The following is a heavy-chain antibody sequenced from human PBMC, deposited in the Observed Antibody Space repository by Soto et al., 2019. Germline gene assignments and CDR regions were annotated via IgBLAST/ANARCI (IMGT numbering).Heavy chain of an antibody. J-gene: IGHJ6*02. D-gene: IGHD2-2*01. CDR1: GFTFSSYG. CDR3: AKDLWDIVVVPAAMGYYYYGMDV. Sequence: GGSLRLSCAASGFTFSSYGMHWVRQAPGKGLEWVAVISYDGSNKYYADSVKGRFTISRDNSKNTLYLQMNSLRAEDTAVYYCAKDLWDIVVVPAAMGYYYYGMDVWGQGTTVTVSS. V-gene: IGHV3-30*18. CDR2: ISYDGSNK.